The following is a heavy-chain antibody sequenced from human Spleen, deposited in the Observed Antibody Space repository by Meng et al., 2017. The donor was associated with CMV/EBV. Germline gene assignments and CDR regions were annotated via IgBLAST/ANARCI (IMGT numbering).Heavy chain of an antibody. D-gene: IGHD5-24*01. CDR2: ISSSSSYI. J-gene: IGHJ4*02. CDR1: GFTFSSYS. Sequence: GGSLRLSCAASGFTFSSYSMNWVRQAPGKGLEWVSSISSSSSYIYYADSVKGRFAISRDNAKNSLYLQMNSLRAEDTAVYYCARSHISARWLQFDYWGQGTLVTVSS. V-gene: IGHV3-21*01. CDR3: ARSHISARWLQFDY.